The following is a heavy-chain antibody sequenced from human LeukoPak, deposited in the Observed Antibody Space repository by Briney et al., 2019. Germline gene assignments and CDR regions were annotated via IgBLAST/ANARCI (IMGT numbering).Heavy chain of an antibody. Sequence: GESLKISCKGSGYSFTSYWIGWVRQMPGKGLEWMGIIYPGDSDTRYSPSFQGQVTISADKSISTAYLQWSSLKASDTAMYYCARVPHYYDSSGYSKTDAFDIWGQGTTVTVSS. J-gene: IGHJ3*02. D-gene: IGHD3-22*01. CDR3: ARVPHYYDSSGYSKTDAFDI. CDR2: IYPGDSDT. CDR1: GYSFTSYW. V-gene: IGHV5-51*01.